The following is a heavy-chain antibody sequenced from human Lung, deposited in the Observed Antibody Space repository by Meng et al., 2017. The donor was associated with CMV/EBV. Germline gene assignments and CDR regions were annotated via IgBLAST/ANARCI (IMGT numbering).Heavy chain of an antibody. J-gene: IGHJ1*01. Sequence: GESLKISCTASGFTFGDYAMTWVRQAPGKRLEWIGFIRNRTRGGTTEYAASVKGRFSILRDDSKSIAYLQMDSVKIEDTGVYFCARGSGSQEHWGQGTLVTVSS. CDR1: GFTFGDYA. CDR2: IRNRTRGGTT. CDR3: ARGSGSQEH. D-gene: IGHD3-10*01. V-gene: IGHV3-49*04.